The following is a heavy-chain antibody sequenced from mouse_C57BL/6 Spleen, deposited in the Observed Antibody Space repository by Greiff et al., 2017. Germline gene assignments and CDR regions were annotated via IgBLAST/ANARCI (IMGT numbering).Heavy chain of an antibody. J-gene: IGHJ2*01. CDR1: GFTFSDYY. CDR2: INYDGSST. D-gene: IGHD2-4*01. Sequence: EVKLMESEGGLVQPGSSMKLSCTASGFTFSDYYMAWVRQVPEKGLEWVANINYDGSSTYYLDSLKSRFIISRDNAKNILYLQMSSLKSEDTATYYCARAPYDYAFDYWGQGTTLTVSS. V-gene: IGHV5-16*01. CDR3: ARAPYDYAFDY.